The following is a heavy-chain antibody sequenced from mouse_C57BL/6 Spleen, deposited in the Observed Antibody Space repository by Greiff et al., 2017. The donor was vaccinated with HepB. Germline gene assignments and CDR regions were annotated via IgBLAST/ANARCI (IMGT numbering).Heavy chain of an antibody. J-gene: IGHJ4*01. Sequence: EVMLVESEGGLVQPGSSMKLSCTASGFTFSDYYMAWVRQVPEKGLEWVANINYDGSSTYYLDSLKSRFIISRDNAKNILYLQMSSLKSEDTATYYCAREAYYAMDYWGQRTSVTVSS. V-gene: IGHV5-16*01. CDR2: INYDGSST. CDR3: AREAYYAMDY. CDR1: GFTFSDYY.